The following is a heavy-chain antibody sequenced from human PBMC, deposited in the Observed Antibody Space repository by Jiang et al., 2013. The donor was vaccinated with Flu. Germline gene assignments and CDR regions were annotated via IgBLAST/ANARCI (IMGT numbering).Heavy chain of an antibody. D-gene: IGHD3-22*01. Sequence: RQPPGKGLEWIGYIYYSGNTNYNPSLKSRVTISVDTSKNQFSLKLSSVTAADTAVYYCARVQDYYDSSGYYYGTFDYWGQGTLVTVSS. V-gene: IGHV4-59*01. CDR2: IYYSGNT. CDR3: ARVQDYYDSSGYYYGTFDY. J-gene: IGHJ4*02.